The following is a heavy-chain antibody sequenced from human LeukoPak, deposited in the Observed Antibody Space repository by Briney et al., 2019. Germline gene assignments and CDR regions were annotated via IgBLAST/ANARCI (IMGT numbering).Heavy chain of an antibody. CDR1: GYTFTSYG. V-gene: IGHV1-18*01. D-gene: IGHD3-22*01. CDR2: ISAYNGNT. CDR3: ARASIYYDSSGYYYDNFDY. Sequence: GASVKVSCQASGYTFTSYGISWVRQAPGQGLEWMGWISAYNGNTNYAQKLQGRVTMTTDTSTSTAYMELRSLRSDDTAVYYCARASIYYDSSGYYYDNFDYWGQGTLVTVSS. J-gene: IGHJ4*02.